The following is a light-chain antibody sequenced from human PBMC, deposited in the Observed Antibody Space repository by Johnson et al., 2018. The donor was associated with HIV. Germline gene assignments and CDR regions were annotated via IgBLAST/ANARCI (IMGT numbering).Light chain of an antibody. CDR2: ENN. Sequence: QSVLTQPPSVSAAPGQKVTISCSGSSSNIGSHYVSWYQQFPGAAPKLLIYENNKRPSGIADRFSDTKSGTSATPGITGLQTGDEADYYCGTWDSGLSAHYVFGTGTKVTVL. J-gene: IGLJ1*01. CDR1: SSNIGSHY. CDR3: GTWDSGLSAHYV. V-gene: IGLV1-51*02.